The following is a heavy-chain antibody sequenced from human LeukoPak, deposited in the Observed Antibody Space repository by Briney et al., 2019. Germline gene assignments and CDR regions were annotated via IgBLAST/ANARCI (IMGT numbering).Heavy chain of an antibody. V-gene: IGHV3-30*02. D-gene: IGHD4-11*01. CDR1: GFTFSSYG. Sequence: GGSLRLSCAASGFTFSSYGMHWVRQAPGKGLEWVAVIWYDGSNKYYADSVKGRFTISRDNSKNTLYLQMNSLRAEDTAVYYCATDDYSNPFDYWGQGTLVTVSS. J-gene: IGHJ4*02. CDR2: IWYDGSNK. CDR3: ATDDYSNPFDY.